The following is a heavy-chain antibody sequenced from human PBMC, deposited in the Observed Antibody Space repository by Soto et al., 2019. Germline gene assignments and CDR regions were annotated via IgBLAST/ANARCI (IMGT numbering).Heavy chain of an antibody. CDR3: ARAVAVPADFDY. Sequence: QVQLVQSGAEEKKPGASVTVSCKAPEYTFTGYAMHCVRLAPGQSLEWMEWITAGNGNTKYSQKFQGRVTITRDTPASTAHMELGSLRSEDTAVYYCARAVAVPADFDYWGQGTLVTVSS. CDR1: EYTFTGYA. CDR2: ITAGNGNT. D-gene: IGHD6-19*01. J-gene: IGHJ4*02. V-gene: IGHV1-3*05.